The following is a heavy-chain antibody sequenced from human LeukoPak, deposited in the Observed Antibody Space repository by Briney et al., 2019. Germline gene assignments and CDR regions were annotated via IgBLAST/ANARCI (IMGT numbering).Heavy chain of an antibody. Sequence: GGSLRLSCAASGFTFSSFSMNWVRQAPGKGLEWVSSINNSGGSIYYADSLKGRFTISRDNAKNSLYLQMNSLRAEDTAVYYCARDQRLPVLDAFDIWGQGTMVTVSS. V-gene: IGHV3-21*01. CDR2: INNSGGSI. J-gene: IGHJ3*02. CDR3: ARDQRLPVLDAFDI. D-gene: IGHD6-25*01. CDR1: GFTFSSFS.